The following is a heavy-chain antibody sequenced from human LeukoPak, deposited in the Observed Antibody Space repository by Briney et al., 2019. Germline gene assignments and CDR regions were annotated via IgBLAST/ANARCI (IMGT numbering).Heavy chain of an antibody. CDR3: AKPQTHSSGYFYLYARDVPFEN. Sequence: PGGSLRLSCAASGFTFSSYEMNWVRQAPGKGLEWVSYISSSGSTIYYADSVKGRFAISRDNSKNTLYLQMNSLRAEDTAVYYCAKPQTHSSGYFYLYARDVPFENWGQGTLVTVSS. CDR1: GFTFSSYE. V-gene: IGHV3-48*03. CDR2: ISSSGSTI. J-gene: IGHJ4*02. D-gene: IGHD3-22*01.